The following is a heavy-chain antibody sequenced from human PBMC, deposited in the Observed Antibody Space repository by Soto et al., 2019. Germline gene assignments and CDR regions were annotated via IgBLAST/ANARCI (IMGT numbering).Heavy chain of an antibody. CDR3: AKGRLLGYCSSTSCYYGKN. V-gene: IGHV3-23*01. D-gene: IGHD2-2*01. J-gene: IGHJ4*02. CDR1: GFTFSSYA. CDR2: ISGSGGST. Sequence: GGSLRLSCAASGFTFSSYAMSWVRQAPGKGLEWVSAISGSGGSTYYADSVKGRFTISRDNSKNTLYLQMNSLRAEDTAVYYCAKGRLLGYCSSTSCYYGKNCGQGTLVTVSS.